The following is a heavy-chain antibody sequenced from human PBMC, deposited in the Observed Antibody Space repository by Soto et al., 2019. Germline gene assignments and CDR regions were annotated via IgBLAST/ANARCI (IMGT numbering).Heavy chain of an antibody. CDR3: ATLYSSSSLYYYYGMDV. CDR2: FDPEDGET. Sequence: GASVKVSCKVSGYTLTELSMHWVRQAPGKGLEWMGGFDPEDGETIYAQKFQGRVTMTEDTSTDTAYMELSSLRSEDTAVYYCATLYSSSSLYYYYGMDVWGQGTTVTVSS. V-gene: IGHV1-24*01. CDR1: GYTLTELS. D-gene: IGHD6-6*01. J-gene: IGHJ6*02.